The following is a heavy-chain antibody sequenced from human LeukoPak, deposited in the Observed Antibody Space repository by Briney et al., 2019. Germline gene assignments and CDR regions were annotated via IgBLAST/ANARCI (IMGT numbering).Heavy chain of an antibody. CDR1: GFTFDDYA. CDR3: AKDFGTVAGTSRDY. D-gene: IGHD6-19*01. V-gene: IGHV3-9*01. J-gene: IGHJ4*02. Sequence: GGSLRLSFAPSGFTFDDYAMHWVRQAPGKGLEWVSGISWNCGSIGYADSVKGRFTISRDNAKNSLYLQMNSLRAEDTALYYCAKDFGTVAGTSRDYWGQGTLVTVSS. CDR2: ISWNCGSI.